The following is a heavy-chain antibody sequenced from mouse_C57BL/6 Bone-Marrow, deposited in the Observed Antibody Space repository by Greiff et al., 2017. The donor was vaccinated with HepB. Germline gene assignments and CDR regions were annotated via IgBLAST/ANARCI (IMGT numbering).Heavy chain of an antibody. CDR1: GYAFTNYL. J-gene: IGHJ1*03. V-gene: IGHV1-54*01. CDR3: AKRYLDGYFDV. Sequence: QVQLQQSGAELVRPGTSVKVSCKASGYAFTNYLIEWVKQRPGQGLEWIGVINPGSGGTNYNEKFKGKATLTADKSSSTAYMQLSSLTSEDSAVYFCAKRYLDGYFDVWGTGTTVTVSS. CDR2: INPGSGGT. D-gene: IGHD1-1*01.